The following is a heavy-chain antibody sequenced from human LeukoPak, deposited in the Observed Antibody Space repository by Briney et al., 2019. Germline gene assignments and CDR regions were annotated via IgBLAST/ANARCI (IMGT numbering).Heavy chain of an antibody. CDR3: QKGLYAMVV. CDR1: GFTFSDCY. V-gene: IGHV3-11*06. CDR2: ISTSSSST. Sequence: SGGSLRLSCAASGFTFSDCYMRWIRQAPGKGLEWVSYISTSSSSTNYADSVTGRFTISRDNAKNSLYLQMNSLRAEDTAVYYCQKGLYAMVVWGQGTAVTVSS. J-gene: IGHJ6*02.